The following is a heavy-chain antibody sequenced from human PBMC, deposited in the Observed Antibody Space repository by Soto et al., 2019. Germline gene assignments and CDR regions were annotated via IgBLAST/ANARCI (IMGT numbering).Heavy chain of an antibody. CDR3: ARALPPKRLAWYGMAV. CDR1: GFTFSDYY. Sequence: QVQLVESGGGLVKPGGSLRLSCAASGFTFSDYYMSWICQAPGKGLEWVSYISSSGSTIYYADSVKGRFTLSRDNAKNSLYLQMNSLSAEETAVYYCARALPPKRLAWYGMAVWGQGTTVTVSS. J-gene: IGHJ6*02. V-gene: IGHV3-11*01. D-gene: IGHD2-21*01. CDR2: ISSSGSTI.